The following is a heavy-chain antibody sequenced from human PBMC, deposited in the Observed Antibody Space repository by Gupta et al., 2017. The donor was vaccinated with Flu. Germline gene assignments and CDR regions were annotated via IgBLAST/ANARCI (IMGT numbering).Heavy chain of an antibody. J-gene: IGHJ4*02. V-gene: IGHV3-49*03. CDR1: GFTFGDYA. D-gene: IGHD5-24*01. CDR2: IRNRAFGGTI. Sequence: EVHLVESGGDLVQPGRSLRLSCSCSGFTFGDYAMSWFRQAPGKGLEWVGLIRNRAFGGTIEYAASVKGRFIISRDDSKSVVYLQMNSLQSEDTAVYFCARGMATPIYWGQGTLVTVSS. CDR3: ARGMATPIY.